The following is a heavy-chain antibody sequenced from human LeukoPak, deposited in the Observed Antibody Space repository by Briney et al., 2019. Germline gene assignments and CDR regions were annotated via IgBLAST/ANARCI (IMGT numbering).Heavy chain of an antibody. CDR2: LSDSGCRT. CDR3: AKGRGSGYYTPFDY. CDR1: GFTFSSYA. V-gene: IGHV3-23*01. Sequence: PGGSLRLSCAASGFTFSSYAMSWLRQSPGKGLEGISVLSDSGCRTDYADSVKGRLTISRDNSKNTLHLQMNSQRAEDTAVYYCAKGRGSGYYTPFDYWGQGTLVTVSS. D-gene: IGHD3-22*01. J-gene: IGHJ4*02.